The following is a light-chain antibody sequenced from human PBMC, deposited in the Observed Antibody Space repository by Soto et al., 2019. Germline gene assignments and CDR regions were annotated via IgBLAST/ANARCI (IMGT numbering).Light chain of an antibody. CDR3: QQDNSYPYT. V-gene: IGKV1-5*01. J-gene: IGKJ2*01. Sequence: DIQMTQSPSTVSASVGDAVTITCRASQSISTWLAWYQQKPGKAPNLLIYDASTLESGGPSGFSGSGSGTEFTLTISSLQPDDSATDYCQQDNSYPYTFGQGTKLEIK. CDR1: QSISTW. CDR2: DAS.